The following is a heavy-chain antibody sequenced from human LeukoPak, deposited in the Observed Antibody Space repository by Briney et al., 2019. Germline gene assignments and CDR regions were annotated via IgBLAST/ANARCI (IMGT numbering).Heavy chain of an antibody. CDR2: IYYSGST. CDR1: GGSISSYY. J-gene: IGHJ5*02. D-gene: IGHD3-22*01. V-gene: IGHV4-59*08. CDR3: GRPQTYYYDSGGRNGWFDP. Sequence: PSETLSLTCTVSGGSISSYYWSWIRQPPGKGLEWIGYIYYSGSTNYNPSLKSRVTISVDTSKNQFSLKLSSVTAADTAVYYCGRPQTYYYDSGGRNGWFDPWGQGTLVTVSS.